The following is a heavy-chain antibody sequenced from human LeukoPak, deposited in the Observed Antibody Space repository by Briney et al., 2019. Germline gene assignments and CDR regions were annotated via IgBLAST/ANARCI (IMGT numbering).Heavy chain of an antibody. CDR2: INHSGST. V-gene: IGHV4-34*01. D-gene: IGHD6-19*01. Sequence: PSETLSLTCAVYGGSFSGYYWSWIRHPPAKGLEWIGEINHSGSTNYNPSLKSRVTISVDTSKNQFSLKLSSVTAADTAVYYCARGKQWLINLFDYWGQGTLVSVSS. CDR3: ARGKQWLINLFDY. CDR1: GGSFSGYY. J-gene: IGHJ4*02.